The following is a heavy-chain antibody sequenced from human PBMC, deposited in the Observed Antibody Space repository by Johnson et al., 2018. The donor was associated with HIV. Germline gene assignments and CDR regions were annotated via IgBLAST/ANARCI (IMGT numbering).Heavy chain of an antibody. J-gene: IGHJ3*02. Sequence: QVQLVESGGRVVQPGRSLRLSCAASGFTFSSYAMHWVRQAPGKGLEWVAVIWYDGSNKHYADSVKGRFTISRDNSKNTLYLQMNSLRAEDTAVYYCARVGDSSSSLGAFDIWGQGTMVTVSS. CDR3: ARVGDSSSSLGAFDI. CDR2: IWYDGSNK. CDR1: GFTFSSYA. V-gene: IGHV3-30*04. D-gene: IGHD6-6*01.